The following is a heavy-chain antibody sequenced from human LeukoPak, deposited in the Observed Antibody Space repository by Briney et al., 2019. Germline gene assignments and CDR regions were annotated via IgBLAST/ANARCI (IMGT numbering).Heavy chain of an antibody. CDR3: ARGNYYEY. V-gene: IGHV3-23*01. CDR1: GFTFSSYA. Sequence: GGSLRLSCATSGFTFSSYAMNWVRQAPGKGLEWVSSITGSGGTTYYADSVKGRFTISRDNAKNTLYLQMESLRAEDTAVYFCARGNYYEYWGQGTLVTVSS. CDR2: ITGSGGTT. J-gene: IGHJ4*02.